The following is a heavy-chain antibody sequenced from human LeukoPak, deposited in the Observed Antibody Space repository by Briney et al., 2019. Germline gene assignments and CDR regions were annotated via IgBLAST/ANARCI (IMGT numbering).Heavy chain of an antibody. J-gene: IGHJ4*02. D-gene: IGHD6-13*01. CDR3: ARFERHSSWTSFNY. CDR2: IYSSGST. V-gene: IGHV4-4*07. Sequence: SETLSLTCTVSGGSISSYYWSWIRQPAGKGLEWIGRIYSSGSTNYNPSLKSRVTMSVDTSKNQFSLKLSSVTAADTAVYYCARFERHSSWTSFNYWGQGTLVTVSS. CDR1: GGSISSYY.